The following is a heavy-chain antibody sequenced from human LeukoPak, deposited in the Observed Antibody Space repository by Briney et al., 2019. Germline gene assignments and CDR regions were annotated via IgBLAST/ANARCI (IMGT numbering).Heavy chain of an antibody. CDR2: ISYDGSKR. CDR3: ARVGSKGAFDI. V-gene: IGHV3-30-3*01. Sequence: KAGGSLRLSCAASGFTFSTYAVHWVRQAPGKGLEWVAVISYDGSKRYYADSVKGRFTISRDNSKNAFLQMNSLRAEDTAVYYCARVGSKGAFDIWGQGTMVTVSS. J-gene: IGHJ3*02. D-gene: IGHD1-26*01. CDR1: GFTFSTYA.